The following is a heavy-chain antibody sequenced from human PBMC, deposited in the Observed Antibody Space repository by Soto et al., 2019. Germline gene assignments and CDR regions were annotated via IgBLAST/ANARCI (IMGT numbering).Heavy chain of an antibody. J-gene: IGHJ4*02. V-gene: IGHV3-23*01. D-gene: IGHD6-19*01. Sequence: GGSLRLSCAASGFTFSRYAMSWVRQAPGKGLEWVSGITASGGSTYYADSVKGRFTISRDNSKNTVYVLMNSLRAEDTAVYFCAKDSPYSSGSYTHFDSWGQGTLVTVSS. CDR2: ITASGGST. CDR3: AKDSPYSSGSYTHFDS. CDR1: GFTFSRYA.